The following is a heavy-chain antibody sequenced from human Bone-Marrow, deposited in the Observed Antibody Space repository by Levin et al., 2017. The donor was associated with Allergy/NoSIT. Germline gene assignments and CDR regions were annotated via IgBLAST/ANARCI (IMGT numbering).Heavy chain of an antibody. J-gene: IGHJ4*01. V-gene: IGHV1-69*10. D-gene: IGHD4-11*01. CDR1: GGPFGGYA. Sequence: ASVKVSCKSSGGPFGGYAVTWVRQAPGQGLEWMGGLVPMSGITNYARRFQGRFTITADQSTRTVYMELRSLRSDDTAVYFCATTREPGASTVTTFDYWGQGTLVTVSS. CDR2: LVPMSGIT. CDR3: ATTREPGASTVTTFDY.